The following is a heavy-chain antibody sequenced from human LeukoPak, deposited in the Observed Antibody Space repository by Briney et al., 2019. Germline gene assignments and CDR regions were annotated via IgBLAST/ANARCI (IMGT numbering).Heavy chain of an antibody. Sequence: PSETLSLTCTVSGVSISTYYWSWIRQPPGKGLEWIGYIYYSGSTNYNPSLKSRVTISVDTSKNQFSLKLSSVTAADTAVYYCARVLTYCSGGSCYYYYFDYWGQGTLVTVSS. D-gene: IGHD2-15*01. CDR3: ARVLTYCSGGSCYYYYFDY. V-gene: IGHV4-59*01. CDR1: GVSISTYY. CDR2: IYYSGST. J-gene: IGHJ4*02.